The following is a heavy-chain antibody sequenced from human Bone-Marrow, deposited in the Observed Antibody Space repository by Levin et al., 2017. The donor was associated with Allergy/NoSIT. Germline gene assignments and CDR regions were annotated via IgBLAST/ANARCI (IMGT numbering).Heavy chain of an antibody. D-gene: IGHD3-22*01. V-gene: IGHV4-30-2*01. Sequence: SETLSLTCAVSGGSISSGGYSWSWIRQPPGKGLEWIGYIYHSGSTYYNPSLKSRVTISVDRSKNQFSLKLSSVTAADTAVYYCARHYDSSGYLDYWGQGTLVTVSS. CDR1: GGSISSGGYS. CDR2: IYHSGST. J-gene: IGHJ4*02. CDR3: ARHYDSSGYLDY.